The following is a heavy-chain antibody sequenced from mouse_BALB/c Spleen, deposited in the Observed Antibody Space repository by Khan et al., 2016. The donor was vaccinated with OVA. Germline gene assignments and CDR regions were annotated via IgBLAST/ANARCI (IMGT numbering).Heavy chain of an antibody. CDR3: ARRNYCGYTFAY. Sequence: QVQLKQSGAELARPGASVKLSCKASGYTFTDYYINWVKQRTGQGLEWIGEISPGSGDTYYNEKFKGKATLTADKSSTTAYMQLSSLTSEASAGYFVARRNYCGYTFAYWGQGTLVTVSA. CDR1: GYTFTDYY. CDR2: ISPGSGDT. V-gene: IGHV1-77*01. D-gene: IGHD1-2*01. J-gene: IGHJ3*01.